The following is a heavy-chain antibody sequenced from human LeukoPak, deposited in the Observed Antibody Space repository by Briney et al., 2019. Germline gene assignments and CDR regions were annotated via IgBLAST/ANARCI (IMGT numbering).Heavy chain of an antibody. V-gene: IGHV4-59*08. CDR2: IYYSGST. J-gene: IGHJ4*02. Sequence: SETLSLTCTVSGGSISSYYWSWIWQPPGKGLEWIGYIYYSGSTNYNPSLKSRVTISVDTSENQFSLELTSVTAADTAVYYCARHLYSGSSPIDYWGQGTLVIVSS. D-gene: IGHD1-26*01. CDR1: GGSISSYY. CDR3: ARHLYSGSSPIDY.